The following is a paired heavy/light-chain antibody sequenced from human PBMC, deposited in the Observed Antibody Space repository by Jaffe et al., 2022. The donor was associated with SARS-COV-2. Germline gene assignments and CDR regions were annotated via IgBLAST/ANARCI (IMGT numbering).Heavy chain of an antibody. J-gene: IGHJ4*02. V-gene: IGHV3-33*01. CDR2: IWYDGSQE. CDR1: GFTFSHYG. CDR3: ARWSDPTRQQMERGGFDS. D-gene: IGHD6-13*01. Sequence: QVQLVDSGGGVVQPGRSLRLSCAASGFTFSHYGMHWVRQAPGKGLEWVAVIWYDGSQEYYADSVKGRFTISRDNSRNMVYLQMNSLRAEDTAVYYCARWSDPTRQQMERGGFDSWGQGALVTVSS.
Light chain of an antibody. V-gene: IGKV4-1*01. CDR2: WAS. CDR3: QQYIITPFT. J-gene: IGKJ3*01. Sequence: DIVMTQSPDSLAVSLGERATIDCKSSQTLLYSSNNKNYLAWYQQKPGQPPKLLFYWASTRESGVPDRFSGSGSGTDFTLTISSLQAEDVAVYYCQQYIITPFTFGPGTKVNIK. CDR1: QTLLYSSNNKNY.